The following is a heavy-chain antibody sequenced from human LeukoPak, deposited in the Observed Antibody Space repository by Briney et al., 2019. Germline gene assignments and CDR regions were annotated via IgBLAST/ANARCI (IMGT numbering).Heavy chain of an antibody. CDR2: ISSSSSYI. V-gene: IGHV3-21*01. J-gene: IGHJ3*02. CDR1: GFTFSSYE. CDR3: ARDGSGYCSSTSCYGVGTFDI. Sequence: GGSLRLSCAASGFTFSSYEMNWVRQAPGKGLEWVSSISSSSSYIYYADSVKGRFTISRDNAKNSLYLQMNSLRAEDTAVYYCARDGSGYCSSTSCYGVGTFDIWGQGTMVTVSS. D-gene: IGHD2-2*01.